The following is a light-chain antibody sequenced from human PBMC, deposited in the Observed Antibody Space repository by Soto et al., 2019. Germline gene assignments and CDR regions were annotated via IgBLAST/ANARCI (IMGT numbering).Light chain of an antibody. V-gene: IGKV1-5*01. CDR3: QQYNSYSPT. J-gene: IGKJ1*01. CDR2: DAS. Sequence: DIQMTQSPSTLSASVGDRVTITCRASQSISSWLAWYQQKPGKAPKLLIYDASGLESGVPSRFSGSGSGTEFTLTISSLQPDDFATYYCQQYNSYSPTFGQGTKVESK. CDR1: QSISSW.